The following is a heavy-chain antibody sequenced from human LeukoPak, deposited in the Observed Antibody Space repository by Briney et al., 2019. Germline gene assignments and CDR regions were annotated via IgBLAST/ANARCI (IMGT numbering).Heavy chain of an antibody. J-gene: IGHJ6*02. V-gene: IGHV3-30-3*01. CDR1: GFTFSSYA. CDR3: ARDPMVQDLSRYYYYGMDV. CDR2: ISYDGSNK. D-gene: IGHD4/OR15-4a*01. Sequence: GGSLRLSCAASGFTFSSYAMHWVRQAPGKGLEWVAVISYDGSNKYYADSVKGRFTISRDNSKNTLYLQMNSLRAEDTAVYYCARDPMVQDLSRYYYYGMDVWGQGTTVTVSS.